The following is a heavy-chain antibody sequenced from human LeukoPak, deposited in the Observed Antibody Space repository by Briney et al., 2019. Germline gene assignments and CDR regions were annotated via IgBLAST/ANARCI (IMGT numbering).Heavy chain of an antibody. D-gene: IGHD6-19*01. J-gene: IGHJ3*02. CDR3: ARGVGSGWFGNAFDI. CDR1: GYSFTGYY. CDR2: INPNGGVT. V-gene: IGHV1-2*02. Sequence: ASVKVSCKASGYSFTGYYIHWVRQAPGQGLEWMGWINPNGGVTKSAQKFQGRVTMTRDMSINTVYMELSRLKFDDTAVYYCARGVGSGWFGNAFDIWGQGTMVTVSS.